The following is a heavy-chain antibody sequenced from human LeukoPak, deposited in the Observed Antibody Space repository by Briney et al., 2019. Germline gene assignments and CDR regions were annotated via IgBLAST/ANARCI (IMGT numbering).Heavy chain of an antibody. J-gene: IGHJ6*03. CDR3: ARDRTRALQYYYYYMDV. CDR1: GFTFISYS. CDR2: ISSSSSTI. V-gene: IGHV3-48*04. Sequence: GGSLRLSCAASGFTFISYSMNWVRQAPGKGLEWVSYISSSSSTIYYADSVKGRFTISRGNAKNSLYLQMNSLRAEDTAVYYCARDRTRALQYYYYYMDVWGKGTTVTVSS. D-gene: IGHD4-11*01.